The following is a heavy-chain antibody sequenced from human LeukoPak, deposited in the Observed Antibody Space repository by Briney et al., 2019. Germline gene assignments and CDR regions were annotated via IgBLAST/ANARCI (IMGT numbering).Heavy chain of an antibody. CDR1: GGTFSSYA. Sequence: ASVKVSCKASGGTFSSYAISWVRQAPGQGLEWMGWMNPNSGNTGYAQKFQGRVTITRNTSISTAYMELSSLRSEDTAVYYCARGGRYFDWLFGPSNWFDPWGQGTLVTVSS. V-gene: IGHV1-8*03. J-gene: IGHJ5*02. CDR3: ARGGRYFDWLFGPSNWFDP. CDR2: MNPNSGNT. D-gene: IGHD3-9*01.